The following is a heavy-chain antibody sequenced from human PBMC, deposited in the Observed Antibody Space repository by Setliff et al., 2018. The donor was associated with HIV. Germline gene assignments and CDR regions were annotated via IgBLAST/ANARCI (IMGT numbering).Heavy chain of an antibody. Sequence: SETLSLTCTVSGGSINSYYWSWIRQPAGKGLEWIGRIYSSGSTNYNPSLKSRITMSVDTSKNQFSLKLSSVTAADTAVYYCARTLAYHAFDIWGQGTMVTVSS. D-gene: IGHD2-2*01. CDR3: ARTLAYHAFDI. CDR2: IYSSGST. V-gene: IGHV4-4*07. J-gene: IGHJ3*02. CDR1: GGSINSYY.